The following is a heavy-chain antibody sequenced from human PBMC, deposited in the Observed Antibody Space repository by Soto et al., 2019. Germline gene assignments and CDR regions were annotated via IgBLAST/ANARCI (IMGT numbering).Heavy chain of an antibody. Sequence: SETLSLTCTVSGGSISSSIYYWGWIRQPPGKGLEWIGSIFYSGNTYYNPSLNSRVTISVDTSKNQFSLKLSSVTATDTAVFYCARLCDGMDVWGRGTAVTVSS. CDR2: IFYSGNT. CDR3: ARLCDGMDV. V-gene: IGHV4-39*01. CDR1: GGSISSSIYY. J-gene: IGHJ6*02.